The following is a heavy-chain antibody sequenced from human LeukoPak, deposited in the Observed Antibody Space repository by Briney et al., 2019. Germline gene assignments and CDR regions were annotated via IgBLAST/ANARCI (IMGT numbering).Heavy chain of an antibody. J-gene: IGHJ4*02. V-gene: IGHV4-4*07. Sequence: PSETLSLTCTVSGASISSYYWSWIRQPAGKGLEWIGRIYTSGSANYNPSLKSRVTMSLDTSKNQFSLRLSSVTAGDTAVYYCARGYGGNPYYFDYWGQGTLVTVSS. CDR2: IYTSGSA. CDR3: ARGYGGNPYYFDY. CDR1: GASISSYY. D-gene: IGHD4-23*01.